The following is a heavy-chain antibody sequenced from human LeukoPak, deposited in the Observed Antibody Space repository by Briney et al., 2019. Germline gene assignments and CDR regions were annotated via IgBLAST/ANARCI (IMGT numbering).Heavy chain of an antibody. CDR2: IRSKRNGYAT. V-gene: IGHV3-73*01. J-gene: IGHJ6*02. D-gene: IGHD3-9*01. Sequence: GGSLRLSCAASGLTFSGSAVHWVRQASGKGLEWVGRIRSKRNGYATGYVASVKGRFTISRDDSKNTAYLEMNGLKTEDTAIYFCATELTYYFSLDVWGLGTTVTVSS. CDR1: GLTFSGSA. CDR3: ATELTYYFSLDV.